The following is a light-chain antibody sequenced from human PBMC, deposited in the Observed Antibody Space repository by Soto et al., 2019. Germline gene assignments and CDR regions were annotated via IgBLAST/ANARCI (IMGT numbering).Light chain of an antibody. V-gene: IGKV1-5*01. CDR2: DAS. J-gene: IGKJ1*01. CDR1: QSISSW. CDR3: QKYNSYSRT. Sequence: DIQMTQSPSTLSASVGDRVTITCRASQSISSWLAWYQQKPGKAPKLLIYDASSLESGVPSRFSCSGSGTEFTLTISRLQPYDFATYFCQKYNSYSRTFGQGTKVEIK.